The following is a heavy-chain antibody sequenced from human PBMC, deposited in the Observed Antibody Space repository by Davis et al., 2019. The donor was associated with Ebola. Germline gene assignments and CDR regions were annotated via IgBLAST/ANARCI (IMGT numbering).Heavy chain of an antibody. CDR2: ISSSSSYI. Sequence: GESLKISCAASGFTFSSYSMNWVRQAPGKGLEWVSSISSSSSYIYYADSVKGRSTISRDNAKNSLYLQMNSLRAEDTAVYYCATRVQGVITAFDIWGQGTMVTVSS. D-gene: IGHD3-10*01. V-gene: IGHV3-21*01. J-gene: IGHJ3*02. CDR1: GFTFSSYS. CDR3: ATRVQGVITAFDI.